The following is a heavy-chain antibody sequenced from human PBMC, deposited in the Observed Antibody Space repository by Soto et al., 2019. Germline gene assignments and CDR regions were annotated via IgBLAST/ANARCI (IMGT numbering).Heavy chain of an antibody. D-gene: IGHD4-4*01. J-gene: IGHJ4*02. CDR2: VYYRGRS. Sequence: PWTTLTITCTVPGGTVSISNYYWGGLRQSPGKGLEWIGSVYYRGRSYSKSSVKSRITISVDTSKNQFSLNLNSVTASDTAVDYCVSQRTTVITQADFDDGGKGAMVT. V-gene: IGHV4-39*01. CDR1: GGTVSISNYY. CDR3: VSQRTTVITQADFDD.